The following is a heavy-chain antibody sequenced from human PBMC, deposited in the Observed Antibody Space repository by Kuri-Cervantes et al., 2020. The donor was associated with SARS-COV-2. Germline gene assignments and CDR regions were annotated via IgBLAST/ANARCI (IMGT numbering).Heavy chain of an antibody. Sequence: SGPTLVKPTQTLTLTCPFSGFSLTTSGMCVAWIRQPPGKALEWLARIDWDDDKYYKTSLNTRLSISKDTSKDQVVLTMTNMDPVDTATYYCARIRAATVIADYWGQGTLVTVSS. CDR2: IDWDDDK. J-gene: IGHJ4*02. V-gene: IGHV2-70*11. D-gene: IGHD4-11*01. CDR3: ARIRAATVIADY. CDR1: GFSLTTSGMC.